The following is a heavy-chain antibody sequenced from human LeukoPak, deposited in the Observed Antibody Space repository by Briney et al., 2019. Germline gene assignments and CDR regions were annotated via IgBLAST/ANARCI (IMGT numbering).Heavy chain of an antibody. Sequence: PGGPLRLSCSASGFSVDSSYMSWVRQTPGKGLEWVSVIYTNGKDYYAESAKGRFTISRDISKNSLDLQMNRLRVDDTAVYYCARDSTTSGIDSWGQGTLVIVSS. CDR2: IYTNGKD. CDR1: GFSVDSSY. V-gene: IGHV3-53*01. D-gene: IGHD2-2*01. CDR3: ARDSTTSGIDS. J-gene: IGHJ5*01.